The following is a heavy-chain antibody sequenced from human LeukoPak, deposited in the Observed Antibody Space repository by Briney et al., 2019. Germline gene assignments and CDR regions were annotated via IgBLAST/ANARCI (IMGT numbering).Heavy chain of an antibody. CDR1: GFTFSSYS. J-gene: IGHJ4*02. CDR2: ISSSSSYI. D-gene: IGHD2-2*01. Sequence: GSLRLSCAVSGFTFSSYSMNWVRQAPGKGLEWVSSISSSSSYIYYADSVKGRFTISRDNAKNSLYLQMNSLRAEDTAVYYCARDGGYCSSTSCYYFDYWGQGTLVTVSS. V-gene: IGHV3-21*01. CDR3: ARDGGYCSSTSCYYFDY.